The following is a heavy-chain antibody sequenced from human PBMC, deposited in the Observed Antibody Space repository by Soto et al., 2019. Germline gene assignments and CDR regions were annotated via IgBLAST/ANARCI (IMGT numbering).Heavy chain of an antibody. CDR2: ISYDGSNK. CDR3: VREGSFCSGGSCDGAMDV. V-gene: IGHV3-30-3*01. CDR1: GFTFSSYA. Sequence: QVQLVESGGGVVQPGRSLRLSCADSGFTFSSYAMHWVRQAPGKGLEWVSFISYDGSNKYCADSVKGRFTISRDNSKNTLYLQMNSPRTEDTAVYYCVREGSFCSGGSCDGAMDVWGQGTTVTVSS. J-gene: IGHJ6*02. D-gene: IGHD2-15*01.